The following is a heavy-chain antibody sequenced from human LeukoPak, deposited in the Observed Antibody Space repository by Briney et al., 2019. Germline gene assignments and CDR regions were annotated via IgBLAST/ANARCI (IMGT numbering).Heavy chain of an antibody. Sequence: GGSLRLSCAASGFTFSSYWMHWVRQAPGKGLVWVSRINSDGSSTSYADSVKGRFTISRDNAKNTLYLQMNSLRDEDTAVYYCARGPMVRGVITFDYWGQGTLVTVSS. CDR3: ARGPMVRGVITFDY. D-gene: IGHD3-10*01. CDR2: INSDGSST. J-gene: IGHJ4*02. V-gene: IGHV3-74*01. CDR1: GFTFSSYW.